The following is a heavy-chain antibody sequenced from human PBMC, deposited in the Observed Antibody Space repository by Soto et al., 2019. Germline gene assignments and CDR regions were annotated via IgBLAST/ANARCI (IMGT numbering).Heavy chain of an antibody. CDR1: GFTFSSYA. D-gene: IGHD3-22*01. V-gene: IGHV3-23*01. J-gene: IGHJ4*02. CDR3: AKRYYYDNSGLWDY. CDR2: IISSGDST. Sequence: EVQLLESGGGLLQPGGSLRLSCAASGFTFSSYAMSWVRQAPGKGLEWVSAIISSGDSTYYTDSVKGRFTISRDNSKNTLYLQMNSLRAEDTAVYYFAKRYYYDNSGLWDYWGQGTLVTVSS.